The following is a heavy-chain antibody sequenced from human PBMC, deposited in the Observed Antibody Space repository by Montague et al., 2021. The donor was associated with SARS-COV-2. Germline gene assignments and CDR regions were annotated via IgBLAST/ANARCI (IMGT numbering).Heavy chain of an antibody. CDR2: IYHSGST. J-gene: IGHJ6*02. CDR1: GGSISSSNW. Sequence: SETLSLTCAVSGGSISSSNWWSWVRQPPAKGLEWIGGIYHSGSTNYNPSLKSRVTISVDKSKNQFSLKLSSVTAADTAVYYCARDRRSWFPPYYYGMDVWGQGTTVTVSS. D-gene: IGHD6-13*01. V-gene: IGHV4-4*02. CDR3: ARDRRSWFPPYYYGMDV.